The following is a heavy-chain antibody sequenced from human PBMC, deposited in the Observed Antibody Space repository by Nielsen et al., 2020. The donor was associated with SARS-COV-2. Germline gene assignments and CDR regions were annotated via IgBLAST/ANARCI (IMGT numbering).Heavy chain of an antibody. Sequence: ASVKVSCKASGYTFTGYYMHWVRQAPGQGLEWMGWISAYNGNTNYAQKLQGRVTMTTDTSTSTAYMELRSLRSDDTAVYYCARVSIAVAGSNYYYYYGMDVWGQGTTVTVSS. V-gene: IGHV1-18*04. D-gene: IGHD6-19*01. J-gene: IGHJ6*02. CDR2: ISAYNGNT. CDR1: GYTFTGYY. CDR3: ARVSIAVAGSNYYYYYGMDV.